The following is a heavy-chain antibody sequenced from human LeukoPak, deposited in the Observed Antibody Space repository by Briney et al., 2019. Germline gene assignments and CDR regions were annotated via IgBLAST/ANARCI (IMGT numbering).Heavy chain of an antibody. CDR1: GFTFDDSV. V-gene: IGHV3-20*04. Sequence: PGGSLRLSCAASGFTFDDSVMSWVRQAPGKGLEWGSGINWNGGSTGYADSVKGRFTISRDNAKNSLYLQMSSLRAEDTALYYCARDWFTRLGELSPDRAFDYWGQGTLVTVSS. CDR3: ARDWFTRLGELSPDRAFDY. CDR2: INWNGGST. J-gene: IGHJ4*02. D-gene: IGHD3-16*02.